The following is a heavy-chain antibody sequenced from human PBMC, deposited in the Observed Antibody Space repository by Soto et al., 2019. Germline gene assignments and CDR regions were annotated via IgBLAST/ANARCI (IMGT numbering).Heavy chain of an antibody. J-gene: IGHJ6*02. CDR1: GGSISSYY. CDR3: ARQGRAAAGGSFFYGLDV. Sequence: SETLSLTCTVSGGSISSYYWSWIRQPPGKGLEWIGYIYYSGSTNYNPSLKSRVTMSVDTSKNQFSLKLSSVTAADTAVYYCARQGRAAAGGSFFYGLDVWGQGTTVTVSS. D-gene: IGHD6-13*01. V-gene: IGHV4-59*08. CDR2: IYYSGST.